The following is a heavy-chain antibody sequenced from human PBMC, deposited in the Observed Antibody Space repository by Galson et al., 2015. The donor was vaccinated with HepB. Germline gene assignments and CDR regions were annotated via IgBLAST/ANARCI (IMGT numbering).Heavy chain of an antibody. D-gene: IGHD3-3*01. J-gene: IGHJ4*02. V-gene: IGHV1-2*02. CDR2: INPNSGGT. CDR3: ARREGFLEWLPFDY. CDR1: GYTFTGYY. Sequence: SVKVSCKASGYTFTGYYMHWVRQAPGQGLEWMGWINPNSGGTNYAQKFQGRVTMTRDTSISTAYMELSRLRSDDTAVYYCARREGFLEWLPFDYWGQGTLVTVSS.